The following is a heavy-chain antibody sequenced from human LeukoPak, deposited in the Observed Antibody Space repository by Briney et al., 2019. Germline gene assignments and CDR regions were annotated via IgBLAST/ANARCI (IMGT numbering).Heavy chain of an antibody. D-gene: IGHD3-16*01. CDR1: GGSTRRYC. CDR3: ARGYDYAWGSSYYALDV. CDR2: LYNSGIS. Sequence: SETLSLTCTVSGGSTRRYCWNWIRQTPGKGLEWIGYLYNSGISNYNPSLKSRVTISLDASKDQLSLNLTSVTVADTAMYYCARGYDYAWGSSYYALDVWGPGTPVTVSS. J-gene: IGHJ6*02. V-gene: IGHV4-59*01.